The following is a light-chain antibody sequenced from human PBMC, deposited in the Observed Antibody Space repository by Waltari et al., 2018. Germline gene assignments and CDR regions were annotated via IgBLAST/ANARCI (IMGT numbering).Light chain of an antibody. CDR3: QQRGSWPRT. Sequence: EIVLTQSPATLSLSPGERATLSCRASQSVSSNLGWYQQKPGLAPRLLIFDASNRATGIPARFSGSGSGTDFTLIISSLEPEDFAVYYCQQRGSWPRTFGQGTKLEIK. CDR2: DAS. CDR1: QSVSSN. V-gene: IGKV3-11*01. J-gene: IGKJ2*01.